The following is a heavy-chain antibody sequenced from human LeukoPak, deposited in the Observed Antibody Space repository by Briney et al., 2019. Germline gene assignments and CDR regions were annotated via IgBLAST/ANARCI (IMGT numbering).Heavy chain of an antibody. CDR2: INPNSGGT. J-gene: IGHJ6*03. V-gene: IGHV1-2*02. D-gene: IGHD4-17*01. CDR3: ASNGDYDYHYYYMDV. CDR1: GCTFIGYY. Sequence: GASVKVSCKASGCTFIGYYIHWVRQAPGQGLEWMGWINPNSGGTNYAQNFQGRVTMTRDTSINTAYMELSRLTSDDTAVYYCASNGDYDYHYYYMDVWGKGTTVTVSS.